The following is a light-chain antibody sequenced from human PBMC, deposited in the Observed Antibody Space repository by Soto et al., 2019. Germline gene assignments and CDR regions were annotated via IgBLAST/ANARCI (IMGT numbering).Light chain of an antibody. CDR1: RGIHNY. V-gene: IGKV1-27*01. CDR2: DAF. CDR3: PKYNSATWT. Sequence: DIQMTQSPSSLTASVGDSVTITSRASRGIHNYLAWYQQTQGKVPMLXIYDAFPLQSGVPSRFRGSGSGPACTLPISSLQPEDVETDYCPKYNSATWTFGQGTKVDIK. J-gene: IGKJ1*01.